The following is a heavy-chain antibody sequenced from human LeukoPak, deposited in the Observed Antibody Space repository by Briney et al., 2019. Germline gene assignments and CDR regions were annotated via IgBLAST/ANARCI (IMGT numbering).Heavy chain of an antibody. V-gene: IGHV3-23*01. J-gene: IGHJ4*02. D-gene: IGHD5-24*01. Sequence: GGSLRLSCAASGFTFSTYWMNWFRQAPGKGLEWVSAISGSGGSTYYADSVKGRFTISRDNSKNTLYLQMNSLRAEDTAVYYCAKDDAWLQYGNWGRGTLVTVSS. CDR3: AKDDAWLQYGN. CDR1: GFTFSTYW. CDR2: ISGSGGST.